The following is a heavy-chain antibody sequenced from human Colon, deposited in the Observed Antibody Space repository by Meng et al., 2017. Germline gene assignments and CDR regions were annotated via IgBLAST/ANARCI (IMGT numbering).Heavy chain of an antibody. Sequence: EVCRGETGAGLVQPVGSLRLSCAVSGFRVSSDCMIWVRQAPGKGLEWVSMIHSRAGTFFADSVKGRFTVSTDNSKNTLYLQMNSLIIEDTAVYHCANRFVWGLGTLVTVSS. J-gene: IGHJ4*02. CDR3: ANRFV. D-gene: IGHD3-3*01. CDR2: IHSRAGT. V-gene: IGHV3-66*02. CDR1: GFRVSSDC.